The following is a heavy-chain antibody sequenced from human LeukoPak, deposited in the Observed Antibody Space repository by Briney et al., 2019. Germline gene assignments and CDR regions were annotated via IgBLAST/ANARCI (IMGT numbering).Heavy chain of an antibody. D-gene: IGHD3-22*01. CDR1: GFTFSDYY. V-gene: IGHV3-11*01. CDR3: ARDGVPATMIVVVGYYYYGMDV. Sequence: PGGSLRLSCAASGFTFSDYYMSLIRQAPGKGLEWVSYISSSGSTIYYADSVKGRFTISRDNAKNSLYLQMNSLRAEDTAVYYCARDGVPATMIVVVGYYYYGMDVWGQGTTVTVSS. CDR2: ISSSGSTI. J-gene: IGHJ6*02.